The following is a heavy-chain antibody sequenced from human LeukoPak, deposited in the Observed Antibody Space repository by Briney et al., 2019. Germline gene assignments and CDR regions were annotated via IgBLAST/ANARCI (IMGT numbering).Heavy chain of an antibody. CDR3: ARGYCSSTSCLSPFDY. D-gene: IGHD2-2*01. Sequence: SVKVSCKASGGTFSSYAISWVRQAPGQGLEWMGRIIPIFGTANYAQEFQGRVTITTDESTSTAYMELSSLRSEDTAVYYCARGYCSSTSCLSPFDYWGQGTLVTVSS. J-gene: IGHJ4*02. CDR1: GGTFSSYA. V-gene: IGHV1-69*05. CDR2: IIPIFGTA.